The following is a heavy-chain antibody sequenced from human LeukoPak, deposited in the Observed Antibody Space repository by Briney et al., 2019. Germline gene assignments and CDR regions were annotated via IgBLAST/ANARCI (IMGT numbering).Heavy chain of an antibody. Sequence: QPGGSLRLSCAASGFTFSDYGMSWVRQSPGKGLEWVSAISGSGGSTYSADSVKGRFTISRDNSKNTLYLQMNSLRAEDTAVYYCAKGTTMIVVVKKWFDYWGQGTLVTVSS. J-gene: IGHJ4*02. CDR1: GFTFSDYG. CDR2: ISGSGGST. CDR3: AKGTTMIVVVKKWFDY. V-gene: IGHV3-23*01. D-gene: IGHD3-22*01.